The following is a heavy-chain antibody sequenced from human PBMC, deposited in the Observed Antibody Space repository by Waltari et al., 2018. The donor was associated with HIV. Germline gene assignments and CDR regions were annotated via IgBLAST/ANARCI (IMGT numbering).Heavy chain of an antibody. D-gene: IGHD1-26*01. CDR1: GFTISSNY. J-gene: IGHJ6*02. V-gene: IGHV3-53*01. Sequence: VSCAASGFTISSNYMSWVRQAPGKGLEWVSVIYSGGSRYYADSVKGRFIISRDNSKNTVSLHMNSLRAEDTAVYYCARDPRSSGYYGMDVWGQGIKVTVSS. CDR3: ARDPRSSGYYGMDV. CDR2: IYSGGSR.